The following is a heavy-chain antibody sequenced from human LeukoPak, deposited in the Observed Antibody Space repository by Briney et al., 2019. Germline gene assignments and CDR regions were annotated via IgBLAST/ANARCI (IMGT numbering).Heavy chain of an antibody. Sequence: PGGSLRLSCAASGFTFSSYAMSWVRQAPGKGLEWVSAISGSGGSTYYADSVKGWFTISRDNSKNTLYLQMNSLRVEDTAVYYCAKAPIWAVAGTEFDYWGQGTLVTVSS. CDR1: GFTFSSYA. CDR3: AKAPIWAVAGTEFDY. V-gene: IGHV3-23*01. J-gene: IGHJ4*02. D-gene: IGHD6-19*01. CDR2: ISGSGGST.